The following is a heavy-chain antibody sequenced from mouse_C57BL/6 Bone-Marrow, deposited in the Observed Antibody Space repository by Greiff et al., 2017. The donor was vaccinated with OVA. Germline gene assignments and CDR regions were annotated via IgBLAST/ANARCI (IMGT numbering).Heavy chain of an antibody. J-gene: IGHJ1*03. D-gene: IGHD1-1*01. CDR1: GFTFTDYY. V-gene: IGHV7-3*01. CDR2: IRNKANGYTT. CDR3: ARSRDYYGSSYVYWYFDV. Sequence: EVQLVESGGGLVQPGGSLSLSCAASGFTFTDYYMSWVRQPPGKALEWLGFIRNKANGYTTEYSASVKGRFTISRDNSQSILYRQMNALRAEDSATYYCARSRDYYGSSYVYWYFDVWGTGTTVTVSS.